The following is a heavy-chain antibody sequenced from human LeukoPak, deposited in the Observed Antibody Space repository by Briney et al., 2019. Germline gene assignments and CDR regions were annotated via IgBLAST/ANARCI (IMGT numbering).Heavy chain of an antibody. CDR1: GFTVSSNY. D-gene: IGHD3-16*01. Sequence: GGSLRLSCAASGFTVSSNYMSWVRQAPGKGLKWVSVIYTGGNTYYADSVKGRFTISRDNSKNTLYLQMNSLRAEDTAVYYCARRAGGLARNNWFDPWGQGTLVTVSS. CDR3: ARRAGGLARNNWFDP. J-gene: IGHJ5*02. V-gene: IGHV3-66*01. CDR2: IYTGGNT.